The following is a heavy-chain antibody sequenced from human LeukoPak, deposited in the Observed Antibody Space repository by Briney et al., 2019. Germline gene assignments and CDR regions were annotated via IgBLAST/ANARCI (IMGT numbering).Heavy chain of an antibody. CDR1: GGSINSNY. V-gene: IGHV4-59*01. D-gene: IGHD5-12*01. CDR2: ISYSGST. J-gene: IGHJ4*02. Sequence: SETLSLTCTVSGGSINSNYWTWIRQPPGKGLEWIGYISYSGSTNYNPSLKSRVTISVDTSKNQFSLKLSSVTAADTAVYYCARDSNSGYDFDSWGQGTLVTVSS. CDR3: ARDSNSGYDFDS.